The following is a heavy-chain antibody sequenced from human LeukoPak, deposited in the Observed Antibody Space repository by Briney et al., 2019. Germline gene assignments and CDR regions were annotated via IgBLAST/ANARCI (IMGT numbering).Heavy chain of an antibody. J-gene: IGHJ3*02. CDR3: ARGGIAVGVNDAFDI. V-gene: IGHV3-48*03. CDR1: GFTFSSYE. Sequence: GGSLRLSCAASGFTFSSYEMNWVRQAPGKGLEWVSYISSSGSTIYYADSVKGRFTISRDNAKNSLYLQMNSLRAEDTAVYYCARGGIAVGVNDAFDIWGQGTMVTVSS. CDR2: ISSSGSTI. D-gene: IGHD6-19*01.